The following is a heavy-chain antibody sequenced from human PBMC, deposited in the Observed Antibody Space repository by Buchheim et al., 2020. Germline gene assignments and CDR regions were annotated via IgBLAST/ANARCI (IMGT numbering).Heavy chain of an antibody. Sequence: QVHLVESGGGVVQPGRSLRLSCAASGFKFSDFGMHWVRLAPGKGLEWVAVISHDGSNVKYADSVKGRFTISRDNSMNVLYLQMSSLRPEDTALFYCAKAPGTAGFYSGYDHGYFDFWGQGT. V-gene: IGHV3-30*18. CDR3: AKAPGTAGFYSGYDHGYFDF. J-gene: IGHJ4*02. CDR2: ISHDGSNV. CDR1: GFKFSDFG. D-gene: IGHD5-12*01.